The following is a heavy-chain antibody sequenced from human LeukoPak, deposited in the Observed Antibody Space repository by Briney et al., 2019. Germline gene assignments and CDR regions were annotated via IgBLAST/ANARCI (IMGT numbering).Heavy chain of an antibody. D-gene: IGHD3-10*01. CDR2: IRYDGSNK. CDR1: GFTFSSYG. V-gene: IGHV3-30*02. CDR3: ARDYGSGSYTVY. Sequence: PGGSLRLSCAASGFTFSSYGMHWVRQAPGKGLEWVAFIRYDGSNKYYADSVKGRFTISRDNAKNSLYLQMNSLRAEDTAVYYCARDYGSGSYTVYWGQGTLVTVSS. J-gene: IGHJ4*02.